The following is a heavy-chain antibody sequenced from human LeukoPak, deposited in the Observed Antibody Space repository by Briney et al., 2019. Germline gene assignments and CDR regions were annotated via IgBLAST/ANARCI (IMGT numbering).Heavy chain of an antibody. CDR1: GFTFSSYW. V-gene: IGHV3-7*03. CDR3: ARAVEYYKILTGYAQYYLDY. J-gene: IGHJ4*02. CDR2: IKQDGSEK. D-gene: IGHD3-9*01. Sequence: GGSLRLSCAASGFTFSSYWMSWVRQAPGKGLEWVANIKQDGSEKYYVDSVKGRFTISRDNANNTFYLQIDSLRVEDTAVYYCARAVEYYKILTGYAQYYLDYWGQGTLVTVSS.